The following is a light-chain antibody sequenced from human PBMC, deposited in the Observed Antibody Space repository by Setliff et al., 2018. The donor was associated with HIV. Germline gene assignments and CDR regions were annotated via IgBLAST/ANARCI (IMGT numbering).Light chain of an antibody. CDR1: SSNIGNNY. Sequence: TQPPSVSAAPGQKVTISCSGSSSNIGNNYVSWYQQLPGTAPKLLIYDNNKRPSGIPDRFSGSKSGTSATLGITGLQTGDEADYYCGTWDSSLSASVFGTGTRSPS. V-gene: IGLV1-51*01. CDR3: GTWDSSLSASV. CDR2: DNN. J-gene: IGLJ1*01.